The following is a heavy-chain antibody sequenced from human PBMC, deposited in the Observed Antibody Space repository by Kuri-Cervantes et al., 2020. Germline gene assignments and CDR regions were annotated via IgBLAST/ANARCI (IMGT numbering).Heavy chain of an antibody. J-gene: IGHJ5*02. Sequence: ASVKVSCKASGYTFTSYGISWVRQAPGQGLEWMGWISAYNGNTNYAQKLQSRVTMTTDTSTSTAYMELSSLRSEDTAVYYCARGAYSGSYYWFDPWGQGTLVTVSS. CDR3: ARGAYSGSYYWFDP. D-gene: IGHD1-26*01. CDR1: GYTFTSYG. V-gene: IGHV1-18*01. CDR2: ISAYNGNT.